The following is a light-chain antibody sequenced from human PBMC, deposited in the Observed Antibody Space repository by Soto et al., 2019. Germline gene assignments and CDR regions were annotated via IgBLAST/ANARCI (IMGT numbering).Light chain of an antibody. J-gene: IGLJ3*02. CDR1: SSDVGGYNF. CDR3: CSYAGSYTYWV. Sequence: QSALTQPRSVSGSPGQSVTMSCTGTSSDVGGYNFVSWYQHHPGKAPKVMIYDVSQRPSGVPDRFSGSKSGNTASLTISGLQTEDEANYYCCSYAGSYTYWVFGGGTKPTVL. V-gene: IGLV2-11*01. CDR2: DVS.